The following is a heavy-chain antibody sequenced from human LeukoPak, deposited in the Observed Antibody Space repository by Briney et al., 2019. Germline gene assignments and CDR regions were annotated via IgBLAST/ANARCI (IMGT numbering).Heavy chain of an antibody. V-gene: IGHV4-39*01. CDR1: GGYISSSSYY. CDR3: ARGFGWTIPGTTFDY. Sequence: ASETLSLTCTVSGGYISSSSYYWGWIRQPPAKGLEWIGCIYYSGSTYYSPSLKSRVTISVDTSKNQFSLKLSAVTAADTAVYYCARGFGWTIPGTTFDYWGQGTLVTVSS. J-gene: IGHJ4*02. CDR2: IYYSGST. D-gene: IGHD1-7*01.